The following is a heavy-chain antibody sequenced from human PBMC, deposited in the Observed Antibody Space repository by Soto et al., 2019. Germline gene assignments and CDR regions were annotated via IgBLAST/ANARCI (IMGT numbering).Heavy chain of an antibody. J-gene: IGHJ6*02. CDR2: IERDDDDK. D-gene: IGHD1-20*01. CDR3: ARSIRGPRKFNGMDV. Sequence: GSGPTLVNPTETLTLTCTFSGFSITSPGMSVRWIRQPPGRALEWLALIERDDDDKYYSTSLKTRLTISKDTRKNQVVLTMANMDPADTATYYCARSIRGPRKFNGMDVWGQGTTVTVSS. CDR1: GFSITSPGMS. V-gene: IGHV2-70*13.